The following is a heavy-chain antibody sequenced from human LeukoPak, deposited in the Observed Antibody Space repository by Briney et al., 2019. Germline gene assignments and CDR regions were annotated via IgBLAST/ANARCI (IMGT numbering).Heavy chain of an antibody. CDR3: ARRGAYCGGDCYYDY. CDR1: GGSFSGYY. Sequence: SETLSLTCXVYGGSFSGYYWSWIRQPPGKGLEWIGEINHSGSTNYNPSLKSRVTISVDTSKNQFSLKLSSVTAADTAVYYYARRGAYCGGDCYYDYWGQGTLVTVSS. V-gene: IGHV4-34*01. D-gene: IGHD2-21*02. J-gene: IGHJ4*02. CDR2: INHSGST.